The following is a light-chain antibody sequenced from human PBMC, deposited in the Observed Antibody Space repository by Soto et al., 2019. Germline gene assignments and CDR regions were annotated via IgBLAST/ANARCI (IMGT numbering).Light chain of an antibody. J-gene: IGKJ4*01. CDR2: DAS. CDR1: QSASSS. V-gene: IGKV3D-15*01. Sequence: EIVMTQSPATLSVSPGERATLSFRASQSASSSLAWFQQKPGQAPRLLIYDASNRATGIPARFSGSGSGTDFTLTISSLQSEDFATYHCQQYESYSPLTFGGGTKVDIK. CDR3: QQYESYSPLT.